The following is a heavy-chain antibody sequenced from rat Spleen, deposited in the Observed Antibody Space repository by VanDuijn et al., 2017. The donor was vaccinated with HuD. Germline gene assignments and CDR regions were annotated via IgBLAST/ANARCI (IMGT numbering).Heavy chain of an antibody. D-gene: IGHD1-1*01. CDR2: ISTSGSRT. V-gene: IGHV5-25*01. CDR3: ARHDSAYWYFDF. Sequence: EVQLVESGGGLVQPGRSLKLSCAASGFTFSNYYMAWVRQAPTKGLEWVATISTSGSRTYYPDSVKGRFTISRDNAKSSLYLQMNSLKSEDTATYYCARHDSAYWYFDFWGPGTMVTVSS. J-gene: IGHJ1*01. CDR1: GFTFSNYY.